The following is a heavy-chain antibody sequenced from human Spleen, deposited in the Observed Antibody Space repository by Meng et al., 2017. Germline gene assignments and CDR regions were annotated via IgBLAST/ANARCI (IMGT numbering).Heavy chain of an antibody. Sequence: QGQLQQWGAGLLKPSETLALTCAVYGGSFSGYYWSWIRQPPGKGLEWIGEINHSGSTNYNPSLKSRVTISVDTSKNQFSLKLSSVTAAETAVYYCAREGRSHQVGVSVYWGQGNLVTVSS. CDR2: INHSGST. CDR3: AREGRSHQVGVSVY. D-gene: IGHD2-21*01. CDR1: GGSFSGYY. V-gene: IGHV4-34*01. J-gene: IGHJ4*02.